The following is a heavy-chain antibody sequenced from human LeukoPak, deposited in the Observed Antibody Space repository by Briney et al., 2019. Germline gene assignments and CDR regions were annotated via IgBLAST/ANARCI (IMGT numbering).Heavy chain of an antibody. Sequence: ASVKVSCKAYGYTFSSYGISWVRQAPGQGLEWMGWINTNTMNPTYAQGFTGRFVFSLDTSVSTAYLQISSLKAEDTAVYYCARMTAMSPGLWGQGTPVTASS. CDR3: ARMTAMSPGL. CDR1: GYTFSSYG. J-gene: IGHJ1*01. D-gene: IGHD2-21*02. V-gene: IGHV7-4-1*02. CDR2: INTNTMNP.